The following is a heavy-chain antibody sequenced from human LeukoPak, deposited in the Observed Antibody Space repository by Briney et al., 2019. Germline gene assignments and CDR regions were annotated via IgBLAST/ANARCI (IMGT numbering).Heavy chain of an antibody. CDR1: GFTFDDYA. J-gene: IGHJ4*02. CDR3: AKAVYDSSGYYFDY. CDR2: ISWNSGSI. V-gene: IGHV3-9*01. D-gene: IGHD3-22*01. Sequence: GGSLRLSCAASGFTFDDYAMRWVRQAPGKGLEWVSGISWNSGSIDYADSVKGRFTSSRDKAKNSLYLQMNSLRAEDTALYYCAKAVYDSSGYYFDYWGQGTLVTVSS.